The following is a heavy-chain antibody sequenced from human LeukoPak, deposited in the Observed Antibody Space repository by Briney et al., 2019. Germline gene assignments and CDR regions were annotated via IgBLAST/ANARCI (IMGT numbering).Heavy chain of an antibody. CDR3: ARHPRGIRGIEY. J-gene: IGHJ4*02. V-gene: IGHV4-59*08. Sequence: CIGYIYYSKNTTYNPSLNSRVTISVDTSKNQFSLKRSSVTAADTAVYYCARHPRGIRGIEYWGQGTLVTVSS. D-gene: IGHD3-16*01. CDR2: IYYSKNT.